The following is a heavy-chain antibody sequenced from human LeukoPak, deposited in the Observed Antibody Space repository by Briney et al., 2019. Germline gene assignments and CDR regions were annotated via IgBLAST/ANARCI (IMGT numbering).Heavy chain of an antibody. J-gene: IGHJ4*02. D-gene: IGHD5-24*01. CDR3: ARGRWSATTATYYLDF. Sequence: GASVEVSCKASEYTFTDYAINWVRQAPGQRLEWMGWIDAGNGNTKYSQKFQGRVTITRDTSASTAYMELSSLTSEDTAVYYCARGRWSATTATYYLDFWGQGTLVTVSS. CDR2: IDAGNGNT. CDR1: EYTFTDYA. V-gene: IGHV1-3*01.